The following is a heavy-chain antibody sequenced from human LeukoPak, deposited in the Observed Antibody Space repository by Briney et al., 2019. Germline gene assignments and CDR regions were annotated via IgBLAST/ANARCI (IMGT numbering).Heavy chain of an antibody. Sequence: PGGSLRLSCAASGFTFSSYGMHWVRQAPGKGLEWVAVISYDGSNKYYADSVKGRFTISRDNSKNTLYLQMNSLRAEDTAVYYCARDKYPVYYFDYWGQGTLVTVSS. CDR2: ISYDGSNK. J-gene: IGHJ4*02. D-gene: IGHD2-2*02. CDR1: GFTFSSYG. CDR3: ARDKYPVYYFDY. V-gene: IGHV3-30*03.